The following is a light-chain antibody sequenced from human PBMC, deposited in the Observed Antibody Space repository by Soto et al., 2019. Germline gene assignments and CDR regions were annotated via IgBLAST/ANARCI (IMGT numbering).Light chain of an antibody. CDR3: QQYGSSWT. V-gene: IGKV3-20*01. CDR2: GAS. J-gene: IGKJ1*01. Sequence: EIVLTQSPGTLSLSPGERATLSCRASQSVSSTYLALAWYQQKPGQAPRLLIYGASSRATGIPDRFSASGSGADFPLTISRLEPEDFAVYYCQQYGSSWTFGQGTKVEIK. CDR1: QSVSSTY.